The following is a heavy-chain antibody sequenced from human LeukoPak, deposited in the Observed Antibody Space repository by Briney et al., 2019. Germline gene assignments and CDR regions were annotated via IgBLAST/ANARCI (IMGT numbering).Heavy chain of an antibody. Sequence: PGGSLRLSCAASGFTFSSYSMNWVRQAPGKGLEWVSAISGSGGSTYYADSVNGRFTISRDNSKNTLYLQMNSLRAEDTAVHYCAKDRGGAFDYWGQGTLVTVSS. CDR2: ISGSGGST. J-gene: IGHJ4*02. CDR1: GFTFSSYS. D-gene: IGHD3-10*01. V-gene: IGHV3-23*01. CDR3: AKDRGGAFDY.